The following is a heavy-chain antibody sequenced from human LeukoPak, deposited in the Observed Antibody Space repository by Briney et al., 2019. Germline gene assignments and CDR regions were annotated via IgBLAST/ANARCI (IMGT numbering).Heavy chain of an antibody. Sequence: PSETLSLTCSVSGVSISSTRYFWGWIRQPPGKGLEWVSTVSTSGGGTYYADSVKGRFTISSDKSKNTLYLQMNSLRAEDTAVYYCAKGGVLLWFGELLGGGHFDYWGQGTLVTVSS. CDR3: AKGGVLLWFGELLGGGHFDY. D-gene: IGHD3-10*01. J-gene: IGHJ4*02. CDR1: GVSISSTRYF. CDR2: VSTSGGGT. V-gene: IGHV3-23*01.